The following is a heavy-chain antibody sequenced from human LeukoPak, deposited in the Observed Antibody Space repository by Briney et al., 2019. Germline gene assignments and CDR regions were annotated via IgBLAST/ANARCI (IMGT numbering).Heavy chain of an antibody. CDR3: ARQWGSYYGINWFDP. J-gene: IGHJ5*02. CDR1: GGSISSYY. CDR2: IYYSGST. Sequence: SETLSLTCTVSGGSISSYYWSWLRQPPGKGLEWIGYIYYSGSTNCNPSLKSRVTISVDTSKNQFSLKLSSVTAADTAVYYCARQWGSYYGINWFDPWGQGTLVTVSS. V-gene: IGHV4-59*08. D-gene: IGHD1-26*01.